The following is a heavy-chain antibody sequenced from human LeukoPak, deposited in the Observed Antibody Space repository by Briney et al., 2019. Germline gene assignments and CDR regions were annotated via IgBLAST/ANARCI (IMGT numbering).Heavy chain of an antibody. Sequence: SETLSLTCTVSGGSISSYYWSWIRQPPGKGLEWIGYIYYSGSTNYNPSLKSRVTISVDTSKNQFSLKLSSVTAADTAVYYCARLVTYYDFWSGYYRADYFDYWGQGTLVTVSS. D-gene: IGHD3-3*01. CDR1: GGSISSYY. J-gene: IGHJ4*02. CDR3: ARLVTYYDFWSGYYRADYFDY. CDR2: IYYSGST. V-gene: IGHV4-59*01.